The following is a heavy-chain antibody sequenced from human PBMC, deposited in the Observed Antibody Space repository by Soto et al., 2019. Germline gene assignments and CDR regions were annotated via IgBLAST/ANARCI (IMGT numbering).Heavy chain of an antibody. J-gene: IGHJ4*02. CDR3: GRAYGGYDDY. CDR1: GGSISSYY. Sequence: SETLSLTCTVSGGSISSYYWSWIRQPPGKGLEWIGYIYYSGSTNYNPSLKSRVTISVDTSKNQFSLKLSSVTAADTAVYYCGRAYGGYDDYWGQGALVTVYS. D-gene: IGHD5-12*01. CDR2: IYYSGST. V-gene: IGHV4-59*01.